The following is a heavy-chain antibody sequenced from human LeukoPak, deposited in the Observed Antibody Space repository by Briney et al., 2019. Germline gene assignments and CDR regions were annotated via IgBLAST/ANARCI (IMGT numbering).Heavy chain of an antibody. CDR3: ARARTYLQTIRGYYYYYYMDV. J-gene: IGHJ6*03. V-gene: IGHV1-69*13. Sequence: SVKVSCKASGGTFSSYAISWARQAPGQGLEWMGGIIPIFGTANYAQKFQGRVTITADESTSTAYMELSSLRSEDTAVYYCARARTYLQTIRGYYYYYYMDVWGKGTTVTVSS. D-gene: IGHD2/OR15-2a*01. CDR1: GGTFSSYA. CDR2: IIPIFGTA.